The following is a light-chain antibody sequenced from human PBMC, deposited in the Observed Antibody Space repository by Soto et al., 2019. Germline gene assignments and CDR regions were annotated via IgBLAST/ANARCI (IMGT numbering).Light chain of an antibody. CDR3: LQYQSYWT. J-gene: IGKJ1*01. Sequence: DIQMTRPLPTRFAPVGAGVATICGAGRGIVRRLAWYQQKPGKAPNLLIYQASNLETGVPSRFTGSGSGTEFTLTISSLQPDDLATYYCLQYQSYWTFGQGTKVEVK. CDR2: QAS. V-gene: IGKV1-5*03. CDR1: RGIVRR.